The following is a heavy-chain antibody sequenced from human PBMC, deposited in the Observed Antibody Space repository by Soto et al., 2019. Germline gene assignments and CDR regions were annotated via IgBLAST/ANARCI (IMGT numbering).Heavy chain of an antibody. D-gene: IGHD4-17*01. CDR3: ARDRDYGDFDY. Sequence: QVQLVESGGGVVQPGRSLRLSCAASGFTFSSYGMHWVRQAPGKGLEWVAVIWYDGSNKYYADSVKGRFTISRDNSKNTLYLQMNSLRAEDTAVYYCARDRDYGDFDYWGQGTLVTVSS. J-gene: IGHJ4*02. CDR2: IWYDGSNK. V-gene: IGHV3-33*01. CDR1: GFTFSSYG.